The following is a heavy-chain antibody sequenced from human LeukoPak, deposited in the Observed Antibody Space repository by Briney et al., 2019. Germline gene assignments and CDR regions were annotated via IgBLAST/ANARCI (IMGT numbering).Heavy chain of an antibody. CDR2: INHSGST. V-gene: IGHV4-34*01. J-gene: IGHJ1*01. CDR1: GGSFSGYY. CDR3: ARGGAARLHFQN. D-gene: IGHD6-6*01. Sequence: SETLSLTCAVYGGSFSGYYWSWIRQPPGKGLEWIGGINHSGSTNYNTSLQSRVTISVDTSKNQFSLNLNSVTAADTAVYYCARGGAARLHFQNWGQGTLVTVSS.